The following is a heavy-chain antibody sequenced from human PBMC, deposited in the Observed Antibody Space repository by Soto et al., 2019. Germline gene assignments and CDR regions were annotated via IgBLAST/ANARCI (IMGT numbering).Heavy chain of an antibody. CDR3: ARDPIDYTSCGMDV. J-gene: IGHJ6*02. Sequence: GASVKVSCKASGGTFSSYAISWVRQAPGQGLEWMGGIIPIFGTANYAQKFQGRVTITADESTSTAYMELSSLRSEDTAVYYCARDPIDYTSCGMDVWGQGTTVTVSS. D-gene: IGHD4-4*01. CDR2: IIPIFGTA. CDR1: GGTFSSYA. V-gene: IGHV1-69*13.